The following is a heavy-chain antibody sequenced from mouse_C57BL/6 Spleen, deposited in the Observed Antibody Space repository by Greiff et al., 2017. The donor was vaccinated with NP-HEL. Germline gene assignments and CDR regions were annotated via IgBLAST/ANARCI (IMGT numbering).Heavy chain of an antibody. CDR2: IDPSDSYT. J-gene: IGHJ2*01. V-gene: IGHV1-69*01. D-gene: IGHD3-3*01. CDR3: ARGGWALGY. CDR1: GYTFTSYW. Sequence: QVQLQQPGAELVMPGASVKLSCKASGYTFTSYWMHWVKQRPGQGLEWIGEIDPSDSYTNYNQKFKGKSTLTVDKSSSTAYMQLSSLASEDSAVYYCARGGWALGYWGQGTTLTVSS.